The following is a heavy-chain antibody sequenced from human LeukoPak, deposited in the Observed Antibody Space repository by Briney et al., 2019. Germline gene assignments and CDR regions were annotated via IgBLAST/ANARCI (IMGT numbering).Heavy chain of an antibody. CDR2: IYTSGST. CDR1: GGSISSGSYY. CDR3: ARGNSDRFPPYMDY. V-gene: IGHV4-61*02. Sequence: SETLSLTCTVSGGSISSGSYYWSWIRQPAGKGLEWIGRIYTSGSTNYNPSPKSRVTISVDTSKNQFSLKLSSVTAADTAIYYCARGNSDRFPPYMDYWGQGILVIVSS. D-gene: IGHD2-21*01. J-gene: IGHJ4*02.